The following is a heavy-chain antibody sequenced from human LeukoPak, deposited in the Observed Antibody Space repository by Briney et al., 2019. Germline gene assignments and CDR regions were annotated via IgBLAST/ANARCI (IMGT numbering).Heavy chain of an antibody. CDR2: IYHSGST. J-gene: IGHJ5*02. V-gene: IGHV4-4*02. CDR3: ARHPSYGYGPRANWFDP. D-gene: IGHD5-18*01. Sequence: SETLSLTCAVSGGSISSSNWWSWVRQPPGKGLEWIGEIYHSGSTYYNASLQSRVTISIDTSKNQFSLKLSSVTAADTAVYYCARHPSYGYGPRANWFDPWGQGTLVTVSS. CDR1: GGSISSSNW.